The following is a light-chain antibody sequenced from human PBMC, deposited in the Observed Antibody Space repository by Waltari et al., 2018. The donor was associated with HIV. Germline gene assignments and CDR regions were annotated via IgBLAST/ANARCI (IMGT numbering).Light chain of an antibody. CDR3: QQYGSARRLT. CDR2: GAS. Sequence: EIVLTQSPGTLSLSPGERATLSCRASQSVGSSYSAWYQQKPGQAPRLLIYGASTRATGIPDRFSGSGSGTDFTLTISRLEPEDFAVYYCQQYGSARRLTFGRGTKVEIK. J-gene: IGKJ4*01. V-gene: IGKV3-20*01. CDR1: QSVGSSY.